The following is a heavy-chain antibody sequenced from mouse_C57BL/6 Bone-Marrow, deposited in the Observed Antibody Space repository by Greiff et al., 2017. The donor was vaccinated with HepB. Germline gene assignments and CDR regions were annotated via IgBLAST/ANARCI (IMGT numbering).Heavy chain of an antibody. J-gene: IGHJ3*01. Sequence: QVQLKQPGAELVKPGASVKVSCKASGYTFTSYWMHWVKQRPGQGLEWIGRIHPSDSDTNYNQKFKGKATLTVDKSSSTAYMQLSSLTSEDSAVYYCAIWPNYYGSRGAYWGQGTLVTVSA. D-gene: IGHD1-1*01. V-gene: IGHV1-74*01. CDR2: IHPSDSDT. CDR3: AIWPNYYGSRGAY. CDR1: GYTFTSYW.